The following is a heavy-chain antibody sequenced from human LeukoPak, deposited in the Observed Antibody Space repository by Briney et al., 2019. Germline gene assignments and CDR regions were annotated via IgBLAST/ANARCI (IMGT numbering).Heavy chain of an antibody. CDR2: IYYSGST. CDR1: GGSISSYY. Sequence: SETLSLTCTVSGGSISSYYWSWIRQPPGKGLEWIGYIYYSGSTNYNPSLKSRVTISVDTSKNQFSLKLSSVTAADTAVYYCARISTILGLHWFDPWGQGTLVTVSS. D-gene: IGHD2/OR15-2a*01. CDR3: ARISTILGLHWFDP. J-gene: IGHJ5*02. V-gene: IGHV4-59*01.